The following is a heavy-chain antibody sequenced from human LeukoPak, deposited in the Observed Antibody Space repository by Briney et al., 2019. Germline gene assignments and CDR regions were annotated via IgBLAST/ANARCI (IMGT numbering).Heavy chain of an antibody. J-gene: IGHJ4*02. CDR2: IYYSGST. CDR3: ARLTYDYFDY. Sequence: SETLSLTCTVSGGSISSSSYYWGWIRQPPGKGLEWIGSIYYSGSTYYNPSLKSRVTISVDTSKNQFSLKLSSVTAADTAVYYCARLTYDYFDYWGQGTLVTASS. CDR1: GGSISSSSYY. V-gene: IGHV4-39*01. D-gene: IGHD2-2*01.